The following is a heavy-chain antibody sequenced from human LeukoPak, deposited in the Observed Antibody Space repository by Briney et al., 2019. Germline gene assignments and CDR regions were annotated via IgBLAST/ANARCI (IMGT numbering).Heavy chain of an antibody. J-gene: IGHJ4*02. CDR1: GYTFTSYY. D-gene: IGHD4-23*01. CDR3: ASSTVVTPPVDY. CDR2: INPSGGST. Sequence: ASVKVSCKASGYTFTSYYMHWVRQAPGQGLEWMGIINPSGGSTSYAQKFQGRVTMTRDTSTSTVHMELSSLRSEDTAVYYCASSTVVTPPVDYWGQGTLVTVSS. V-gene: IGHV1-46*01.